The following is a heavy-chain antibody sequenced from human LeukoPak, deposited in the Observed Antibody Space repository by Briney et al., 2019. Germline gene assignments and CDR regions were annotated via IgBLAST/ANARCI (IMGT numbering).Heavy chain of an antibody. V-gene: IGHV3-30*18. D-gene: IGHD3-10*01. J-gene: IGHJ4*02. CDR2: ISYDGSNK. CDR1: GFTFSSYG. Sequence: PGRSLRLSCAASGFTFSSYGMHWVRQVPGKGLEWVAVISYDGSNKYYADSVKGRFTISRDNSKNTLYLQMNSLRAEDTAVYYCAKDWYGSGSYDYWGQGTLVTVSS. CDR3: AKDWYGSGSYDY.